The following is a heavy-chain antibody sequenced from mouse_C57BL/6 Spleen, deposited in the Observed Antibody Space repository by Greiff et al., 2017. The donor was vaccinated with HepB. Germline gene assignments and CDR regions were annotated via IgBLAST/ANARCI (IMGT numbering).Heavy chain of an antibody. D-gene: IGHD2-2*01. Sequence: VQLQQSGAELVRPGASVKLSCTASGFNIKDYYMHWVKQRPEQGLEWIGRIDPEDGDTEYAPKFQGKATMTADTSSNTAYLQLSSLTSEDTAVYYCTVYGYDEGFAYWGQGTLVTVSA. V-gene: IGHV14-1*01. CDR3: TVYGYDEGFAY. CDR2: IDPEDGDT. J-gene: IGHJ3*01. CDR1: GFNIKDYY.